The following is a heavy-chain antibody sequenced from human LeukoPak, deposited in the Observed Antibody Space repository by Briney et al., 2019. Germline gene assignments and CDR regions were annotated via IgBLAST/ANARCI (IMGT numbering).Heavy chain of an antibody. CDR1: GYTFTGYY. CDR3: ARAGAVTYYDFWSGYANWFDP. D-gene: IGHD3-3*01. Sequence: ASVKVSCKASGYTFTGYYMHWVRQAPGQGLEWMGWINPNSGGTNYAQKFQGWVTMTRDTSISTAYMELSRLRSDDTAAYYCARAGAVTYYDFWSGYANWFDPWGQGTLVTVSS. V-gene: IGHV1-2*04. J-gene: IGHJ5*02. CDR2: INPNSGGT.